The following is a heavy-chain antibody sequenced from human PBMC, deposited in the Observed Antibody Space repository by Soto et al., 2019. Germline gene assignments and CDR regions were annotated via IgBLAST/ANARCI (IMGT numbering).Heavy chain of an antibody. Sequence: EVQLVESGGGLVQLGGSRRLSCAASGFTFSSFWMTWVRQAPGKGLEWVANIKQDGSAKYYVDSVKGRFTISRDNATNSLFLEMKSLRSEDTAVYSCVRDRSGSYLEGFDYWGQGTLVTVSS. CDR2: IKQDGSAK. CDR3: VRDRSGSYLEGFDY. CDR1: GFTFSSFW. D-gene: IGHD1-26*01. J-gene: IGHJ4*02. V-gene: IGHV3-7*01.